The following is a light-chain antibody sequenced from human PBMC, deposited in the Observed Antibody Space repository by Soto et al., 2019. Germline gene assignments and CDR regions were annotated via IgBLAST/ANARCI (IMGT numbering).Light chain of an antibody. CDR2: WAS. Sequence: DIVMTQSPDSLAVSLGERATINCRSSQNILYTSNNKNYLAWYQQRPGQPPKLLIYWASTRQSGVPDRFSGSGSGTDFTLTISRLQAEDVAVYFCQQYYTRPLTFGGGTKVEI. CDR3: QQYYTRPLT. V-gene: IGKV4-1*01. CDR1: QNILYTSNNKNY. J-gene: IGKJ4*01.